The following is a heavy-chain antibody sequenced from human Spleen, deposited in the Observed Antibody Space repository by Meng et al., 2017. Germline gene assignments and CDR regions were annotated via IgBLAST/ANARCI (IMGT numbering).Heavy chain of an antibody. CDR3: ARVIYYGSGSYLNYYFDY. Sequence: SETLSLTCTVSAYSISSGYYWGWIRQPPGKGLEWIGSIYYSGSTYYNPSLKSRGTISVDTSKNQFSLKLSSVTAADTAVYYCARVIYYGSGSYLNYYFDYWGQGTLVTVSS. CDR2: IYYSGST. J-gene: IGHJ4*02. CDR1: AYSISSGYY. V-gene: IGHV4-38-2*02. D-gene: IGHD3-10*01.